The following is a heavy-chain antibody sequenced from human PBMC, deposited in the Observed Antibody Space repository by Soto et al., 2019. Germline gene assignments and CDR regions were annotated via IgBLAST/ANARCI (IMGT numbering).Heavy chain of an antibody. CDR2: ISYTGANQ. Sequence: QVRLVESGGGAVQPGDSLRLSCDASGFTFSTYALHWVRQAPGKGLEWVAFISYTGANQYYADSVKGRFTVSRDNSKNIASLQMTSLQPEDSAVYYCAGDWFLFSRSAYYDHWGQGTLVTVSS. V-gene: IGHV3-30-3*01. J-gene: IGHJ4*02. CDR1: GFTFSTYA. CDR3: AGDWFLFSRSAYYDH. D-gene: IGHD3-10*01.